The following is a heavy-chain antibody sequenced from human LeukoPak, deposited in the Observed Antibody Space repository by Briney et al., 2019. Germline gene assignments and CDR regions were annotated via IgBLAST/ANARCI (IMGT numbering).Heavy chain of an antibody. D-gene: IGHD3-22*01. Sequence: PGGSLRLSCAASGFTFSSYWMSWVRQAPGKGLEWVAVISYDGSNKYYADSVKGRFTISRDTSKNTLYLQMNSLRAEDTAVYYCAKDMDDSSGRFDSWGQGTLVTVSS. CDR3: AKDMDDSSGRFDS. CDR1: GFTFSSYW. CDR2: ISYDGSNK. J-gene: IGHJ5*01. V-gene: IGHV3-30*18.